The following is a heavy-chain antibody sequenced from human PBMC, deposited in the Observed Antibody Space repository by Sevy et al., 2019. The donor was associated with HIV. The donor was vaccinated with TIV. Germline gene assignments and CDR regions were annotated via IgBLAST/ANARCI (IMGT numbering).Heavy chain of an antibody. J-gene: IGHJ4*02. CDR2: IYYNGHI. V-gene: IGHV4-59*08. CDR1: GGSITSLY. Sequence: SETLSLTCTVSGGSITSLYWNWIRQPPGKGLEWIANIYYNGHINYNPSLKSRVTLSLATPKNQFSLRLSSVTAADTAMYYCAGGNAGGRGYSWGQGTLVTVSS. D-gene: IGHD3-10*01. CDR3: AGGNAGGRGYS.